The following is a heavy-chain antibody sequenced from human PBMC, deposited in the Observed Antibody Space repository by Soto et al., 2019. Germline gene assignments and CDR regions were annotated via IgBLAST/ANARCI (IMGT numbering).Heavy chain of an antibody. D-gene: IGHD4-17*01. CDR2: IYSGGST. CDR3: ARAMTTVTTAWCDP. V-gene: IGHV3-53*01. J-gene: IGHJ5*02. CDR1: GFTVSSNY. Sequence: EVQLVESGGGLIQPGGSLRLSCAASGFTVSSNYMSWVRQAPGKGLEWVSLIYSGGSTYYADSVKGRFTISRDNSXITLYRQMNSLRVEDTAVYYCARAMTTVTTAWCDPWGQGTLVTV.